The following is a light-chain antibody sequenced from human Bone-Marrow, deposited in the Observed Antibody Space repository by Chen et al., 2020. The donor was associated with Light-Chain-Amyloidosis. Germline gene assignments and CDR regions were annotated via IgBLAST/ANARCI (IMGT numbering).Light chain of an antibody. CDR2: GNS. CDR1: KTNIGADND. CDR3: QSYDSSLSGYVV. V-gene: IGLV1-40*01. Sequence: QSVLTQPPSVSGAPGQGVTISCTGSKTNIGADNDVYWYQQVPGTAPKLLIYGNSHRPSGVPDRFSGSKSGTSAFLAITGLQAEDEAEYYCQSYDSSLSGYVVFGVGTKLTVL. J-gene: IGLJ2*01.